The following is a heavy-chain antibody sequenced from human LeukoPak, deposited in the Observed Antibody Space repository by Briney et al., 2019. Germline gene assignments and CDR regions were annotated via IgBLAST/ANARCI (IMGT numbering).Heavy chain of an antibody. J-gene: IGHJ4*02. CDR1: GYTFTNYW. CDR2: INTDGTNT. V-gene: IGHV3-74*01. Sequence: GGSLRLSCAASGYTFTNYWMHWVRQAPGEGLVWVSRINTDGTNTIYADSVRGRFTVSRDNAKNTLYLQMDSLRAEDTAVYYCAKGAVYYDSSGYYRIDYWGQGTLVTVSS. CDR3: AKGAVYYDSSGYYRIDY. D-gene: IGHD3-22*01.